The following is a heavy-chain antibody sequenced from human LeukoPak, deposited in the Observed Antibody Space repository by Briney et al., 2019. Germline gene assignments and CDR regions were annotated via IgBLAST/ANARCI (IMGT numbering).Heavy chain of an antibody. V-gene: IGHV3-30-3*01. CDR3: ARSYYYDSSGYAPTDY. CDR1: GFTFDDYA. D-gene: IGHD3-22*01. J-gene: IGHJ4*02. Sequence: GSLRLSCAASGFTFDDYAMHWVRQAPGKGLEWVAVISYDGSNKYYADSVKGRFTISRDNSKNTLYLQMNSLRAEDTAVYYCARSYYYDSSGYAPTDYWGQGTLVTVSS. CDR2: ISYDGSNK.